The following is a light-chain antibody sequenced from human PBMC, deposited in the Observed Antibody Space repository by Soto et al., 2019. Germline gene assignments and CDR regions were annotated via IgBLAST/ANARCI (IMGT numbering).Light chain of an antibody. CDR1: QSVSSSF. CDR3: QQYASSPTT. Sequence: EIVLTQSPGTLSLSPGERATLSCRASQSVSSSFLAWYQQKPGQAPRLRIYGASSRATGIPDRFSGSGSGTDFTLTISRLEPEDFAVYYCQQYASSPTTFGQGTRLEIK. J-gene: IGKJ5*01. V-gene: IGKV3-20*01. CDR2: GAS.